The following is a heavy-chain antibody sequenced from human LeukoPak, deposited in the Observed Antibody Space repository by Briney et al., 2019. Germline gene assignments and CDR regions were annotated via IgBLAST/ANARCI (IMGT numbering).Heavy chain of an antibody. V-gene: IGHV3-48*01. J-gene: IGHJ6*02. CDR2: ISSSSSTI. CDR1: GFTFSSYS. D-gene: IGHD3-9*01. Sequence: GRSLRLSCAASGFTFSSYSMNWVRQAPGKGLEWVSYISSSSSTIYYADSVKGRFTISRDNAKNSLYLQMNSLRAEDTAVYYCARLRYFDVWGQGTTVTVSS. CDR3: ARLRYFDV.